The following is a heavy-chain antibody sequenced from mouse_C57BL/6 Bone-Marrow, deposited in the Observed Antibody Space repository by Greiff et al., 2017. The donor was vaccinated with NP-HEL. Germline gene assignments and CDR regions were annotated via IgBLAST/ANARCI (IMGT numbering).Heavy chain of an antibody. CDR2: IYPSDSET. D-gene: IGHD4-1*01. J-gene: IGHJ2*01. V-gene: IGHV1-61*01. CDR3: ARRSGLDY. CDR1: GYTFTSYW. Sequence: QVHVKQSGAELVRPGSSVKLSCKASGYTFTSYWMDWVKQRPGQGLEWIGNIYPSDSETHYNQKFKDKATLTVDKSSSTAYMQLSSLTSEDSAVYYCARRSGLDYWGQGTTLTVSS.